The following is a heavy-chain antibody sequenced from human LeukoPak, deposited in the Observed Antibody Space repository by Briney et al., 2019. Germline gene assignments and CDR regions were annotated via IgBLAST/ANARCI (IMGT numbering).Heavy chain of an antibody. CDR1: GGSISSGGYS. D-gene: IGHD3-10*01. J-gene: IGHJ4*02. V-gene: IGHV4-30-2*01. CDR3: ARGVYYYGSGSYYNSGYFDY. Sequence: SETLSLTCAVSGGSISSGGYSWSWIRQPPGKGLEWIGYIYHSGSTYYNPSLKSRVTILVDRSKNQFSLKLSSVTAADTAVYYCARGVYYYGSGSYYNSGYFDYWGQGTLVTVSS. CDR2: IYHSGST.